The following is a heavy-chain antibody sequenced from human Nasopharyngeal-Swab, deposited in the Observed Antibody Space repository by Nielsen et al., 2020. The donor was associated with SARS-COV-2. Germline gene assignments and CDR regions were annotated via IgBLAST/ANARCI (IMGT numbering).Heavy chain of an antibody. Sequence: GEPLQISCAASGFTFSSYAMSWVRQAPGQGLEWVSAISGSGGSTYYADSVKGRFTISRDISKNTLYLQMNSLRAEDTAVYYCAKDSVFRVGATSYFDYWGQGTLVTVSS. V-gene: IGHV3-23*01. CDR3: AKDSVFRVGATSYFDY. CDR1: GFTFSSYA. D-gene: IGHD1-26*01. J-gene: IGHJ4*02. CDR2: ISGSGGST.